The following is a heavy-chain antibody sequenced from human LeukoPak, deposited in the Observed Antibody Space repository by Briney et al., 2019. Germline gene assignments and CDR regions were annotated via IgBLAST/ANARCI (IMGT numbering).Heavy chain of an antibody. CDR2: IYTSGST. CDR1: GGSISSGSYY. Sequence: SETLSLTCTVSGGSISSGSYYWSWIRQPAGKGLEWIGRIYTSGSTNYNPSLKSRVTISVDTSKNQFSLKLSSVTAADTAVYYCARTTQRYGMDVWGQETTVTVSS. V-gene: IGHV4-61*02. J-gene: IGHJ6*02. D-gene: IGHD1-1*01. CDR3: ARTTQRYGMDV.